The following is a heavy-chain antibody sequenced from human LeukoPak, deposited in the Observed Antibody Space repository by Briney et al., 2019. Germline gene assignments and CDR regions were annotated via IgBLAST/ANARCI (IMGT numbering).Heavy chain of an antibody. J-gene: IGHJ4*02. V-gene: IGHV4-34*01. CDR1: GGSFSGYY. CDR2: IYHSGST. CDR3: AREGSGYPFDY. D-gene: IGHD5-12*01. Sequence: SETLSLTCAVYGGSFSGYYWSWVRQPPGKGLEWIGEIYHSGSTNYNPSLKSRVTISVDKSKNQFSLKLSSVTAADTAVYYCAREGSGYPFDYWGQGTLVTVSS.